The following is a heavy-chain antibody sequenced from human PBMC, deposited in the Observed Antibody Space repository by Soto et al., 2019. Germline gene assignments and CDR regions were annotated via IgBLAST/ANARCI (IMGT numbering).Heavy chain of an antibody. CDR2: IYYSGST. D-gene: IGHD6-13*01. J-gene: IGHJ6*02. CDR3: ASSAAAGTTSGMDV. V-gene: IGHV4-39*01. CDR1: GGSISSSSYY. Sequence: SETLSLTGTVSGGSISSSSYYWGWIRQPPGKGLEWIGSIYYSGSTYYNPSLKRRVTIPVDTSKNQSSLKLSSVTAADTAVYYCASSAAAGTTSGMDVWGQGTTVTVSS.